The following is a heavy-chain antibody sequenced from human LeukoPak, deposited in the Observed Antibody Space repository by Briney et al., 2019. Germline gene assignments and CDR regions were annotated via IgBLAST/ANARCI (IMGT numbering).Heavy chain of an antibody. CDR2: INPNSGGT. V-gene: IGHV1-2*02. J-gene: IGHJ4*02. D-gene: IGHD4-17*01. CDR3: ASSPDYGDYPFDY. Sequence: ASVKVSCKASGYTFTGYYMHWVRQAPGQGLEWMGWINPNSGGTNYAQEFQGRVTMTRDTSISTAYMELSRLRSDDTAVHYCASSPDYGDYPFDYWGQGTLVTVSS. CDR1: GYTFTGYY.